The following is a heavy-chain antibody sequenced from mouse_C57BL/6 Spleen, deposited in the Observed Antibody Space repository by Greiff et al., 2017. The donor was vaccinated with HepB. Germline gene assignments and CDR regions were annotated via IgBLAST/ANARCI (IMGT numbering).Heavy chain of an antibody. CDR3: TRGGRYYFDY. CDR1: GFTFSNYA. V-gene: IGHV5-9-1*02. J-gene: IGHJ2*01. CDR2: ISSGGDYI. Sequence: EVHLVESGEGLVKPGGSLKLSCAASGFTFSNYAMSWVRQTPEKRLEWVAYISSGGDYIYYADTVKGRFTISRDNARNTLYLQMSSLKSEDTAMYYCTRGGRYYFDYWGQGTTLTVSS.